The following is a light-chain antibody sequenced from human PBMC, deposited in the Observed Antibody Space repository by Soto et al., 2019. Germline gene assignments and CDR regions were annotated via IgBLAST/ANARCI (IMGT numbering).Light chain of an antibody. J-gene: IGLJ2*01. CDR2: SNN. CDR1: SSNIGSNI. Sequence: QSVLTQPPSASGTPRQRVTISCSGSSSNIGSNIVNWYQQLPGTAPKLLIYSNNQRPSGVPDRFSASESGTSASLAISGLQSEDEADYYCAAWDDSLNGVVFGGGTKLTAL. CDR3: AAWDDSLNGVV. V-gene: IGLV1-44*01.